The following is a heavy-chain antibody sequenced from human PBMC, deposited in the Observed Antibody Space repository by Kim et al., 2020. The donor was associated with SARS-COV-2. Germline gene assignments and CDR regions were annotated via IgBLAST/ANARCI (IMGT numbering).Heavy chain of an antibody. Sequence: DDAVSVKSRITINPDTSKNQFSLQLNSVTPEDTAVYYCARDDSAHDSFDYWGQGTLVTVSS. CDR3: ARDDSAHDSFDY. V-gene: IGHV6-1*01. J-gene: IGHJ4*02. D-gene: IGHD5-12*01.